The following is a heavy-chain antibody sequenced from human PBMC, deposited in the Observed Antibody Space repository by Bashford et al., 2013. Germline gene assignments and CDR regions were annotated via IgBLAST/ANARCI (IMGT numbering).Heavy chain of an antibody. CDR3: AEGGVRLRIVFYDY. CDR2: ISSSSSYI. Sequence: VRQAPGKGLEWVSSISSSSSYIYYADSVKGRFTISRDNAKNSLYLQMNSLRAEDTAVYYCAEGGVRLRIVFYDYWGQGTLVTVSS. D-gene: IGHD4-17*01. J-gene: IGHJ4*02. V-gene: IGHV3-21*01.